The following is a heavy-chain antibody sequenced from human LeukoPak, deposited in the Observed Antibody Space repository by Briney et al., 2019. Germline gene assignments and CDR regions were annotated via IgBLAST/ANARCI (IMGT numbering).Heavy chain of an antibody. V-gene: IGHV3-21*01. CDR3: ARDRPAGNPENY. CDR1: GFTFSSYS. D-gene: IGHD4-23*01. Sequence: GGSLRLSCAASGFTFSSYSMNWVRQAPGKGLEWVSSISSSSSYIYYADSVKGRFTISRDNAKNSLYLQMNSLRAEDTAVYYCARDRPAGNPENYWGQGTLVTVSS. J-gene: IGHJ4*02. CDR2: ISSSSSYI.